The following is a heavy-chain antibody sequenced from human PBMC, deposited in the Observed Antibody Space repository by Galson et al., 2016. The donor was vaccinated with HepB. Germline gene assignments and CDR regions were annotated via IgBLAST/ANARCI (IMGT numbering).Heavy chain of an antibody. Sequence: SLRLSCATSGFIFDNYAMHWVRQIPGKGLEWVSGISSNSGDTGYADFVKGRFIISRDNAKNSLYLQMNSLRSGDAAFYYCAKGGGGYRDFWSGYFDFWGQGTPVTVSS. V-gene: IGHV3-9*01. D-gene: IGHD3-3*01. CDR1: GFIFDNYA. CDR2: ISSNSGDT. J-gene: IGHJ5*01. CDR3: AKGGGGYRDFWSGYFDF.